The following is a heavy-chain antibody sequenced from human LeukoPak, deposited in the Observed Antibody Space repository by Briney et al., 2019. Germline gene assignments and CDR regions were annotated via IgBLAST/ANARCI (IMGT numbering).Heavy chain of an antibody. J-gene: IGHJ4*02. CDR1: GGSISSYY. V-gene: IGHV4-4*07. D-gene: IGHD6-19*01. Sequence: SETLSLTCTVSGGSISSYYWSWIRQPAGKGLEWIGRIYTSGSTNYNPSLKSRVTMSIDTSKNQLSLKLSSVAAADTAVYYCARDAVADYYFDHWGQGTLVTVSS. CDR2: IYTSGST. CDR3: ARDAVADYYFDH.